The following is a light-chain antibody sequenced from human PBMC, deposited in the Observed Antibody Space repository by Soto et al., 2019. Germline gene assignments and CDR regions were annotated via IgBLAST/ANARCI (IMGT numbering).Light chain of an antibody. Sequence: EIVMTQSPATLSVSPGERATLSCRASQSVSSNLAWYQQKPGQAPRLLIYGAFTRANGIPARFSGSGSGTEFTLTISSLQSEDFANYYCQQYKNWPPLTFGGGTKVEIK. CDR3: QQYKNWPPLT. J-gene: IGKJ4*01. CDR1: QSVSSN. CDR2: GAF. V-gene: IGKV3-15*01.